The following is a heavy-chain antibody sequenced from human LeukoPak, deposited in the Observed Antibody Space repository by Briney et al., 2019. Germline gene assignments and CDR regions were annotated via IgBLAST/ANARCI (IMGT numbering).Heavy chain of an antibody. CDR2: INTSHGGT. V-gene: IGHV1-46*01. Sequence: ASVKVSCKASGYTFTDYYVHWVRQAPGQGLEWMGIINTSHGGTSYTHKFQGRVTMTRDMSTNTDYMELSSLRSEDTAVYYCARGASYVSGTYGAFDYWGQGTLVTVSS. J-gene: IGHJ4*02. CDR3: ARGASYVSGTYGAFDY. CDR1: GYTFTDYY. D-gene: IGHD3-10*01.